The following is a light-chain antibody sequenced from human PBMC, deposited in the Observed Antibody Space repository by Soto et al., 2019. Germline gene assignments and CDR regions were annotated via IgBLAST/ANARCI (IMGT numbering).Light chain of an antibody. CDR3: QKYNSWPPA. V-gene: IGKV3-15*01. Sequence: EIVMTQSPSTLSVSPGDRATLSCRASQSVSSNLAWYQQKPGQAPRLLIYGASTRATGIPARFSGSGSGTEFTLTISSLQSEDLAVYYCQKYNSWPPAFGQGTKLEIK. J-gene: IGKJ2*01. CDR2: GAS. CDR1: QSVSSN.